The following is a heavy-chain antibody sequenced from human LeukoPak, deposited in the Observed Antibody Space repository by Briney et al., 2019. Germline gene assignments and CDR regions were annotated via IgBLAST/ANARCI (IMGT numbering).Heavy chain of an antibody. CDR3: ARYNKNYYYGMDV. D-gene: IGHD1-1*01. CDR2: INPNSGGT. CDR1: GYTFTGYY. J-gene: IGHJ6*02. V-gene: IGHV1-2*02. Sequence: GASVKVSCKASGYTFTGYYMHWVRQAPGQGLEWMGWINPNSGGTNYAQKFQGRVTMTRDTSISTAYMELSRLRSADTAVYYCARYNKNYYYGMDVWGQGTTVTVSS.